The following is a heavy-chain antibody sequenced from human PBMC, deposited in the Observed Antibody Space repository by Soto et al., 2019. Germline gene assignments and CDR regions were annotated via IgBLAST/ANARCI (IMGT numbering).Heavy chain of an antibody. CDR1: GFTFTRYS. V-gene: IGHV3-74*01. CDR3: AKDRGRPDAFNI. D-gene: IGHD3-10*01. Sequence: PGGSLRLSCAASGFTFTRYSMHWVRQAPGKGLVWVSRIDNGGTNTVYADAVKGRFTISRDNAKNTLYLQMNSLRAEDTAVYYCAKDRGRPDAFNIWGQGTMVTVSS. J-gene: IGHJ3*02. CDR2: IDNGGTNT.